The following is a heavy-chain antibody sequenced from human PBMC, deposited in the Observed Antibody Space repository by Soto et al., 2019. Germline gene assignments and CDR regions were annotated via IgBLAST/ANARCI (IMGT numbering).Heavy chain of an antibody. CDR1: GYTFTSYD. J-gene: IGHJ6*02. CDR3: ARGGYDILTGYYNRYYYYGMDV. V-gene: IGHV1-8*01. Sequence: QVQLVQSGAEVKKPGASVKVSCKASGYTFTSYDINWVRQATGQGLEWMGWMNPNSGNTGYAQKFQGRVTMTRNTSISTAYMEVSSLRSEDTAVYYCARGGYDILTGYYNRYYYYGMDVWGQGTTVTVSS. CDR2: MNPNSGNT. D-gene: IGHD3-9*01.